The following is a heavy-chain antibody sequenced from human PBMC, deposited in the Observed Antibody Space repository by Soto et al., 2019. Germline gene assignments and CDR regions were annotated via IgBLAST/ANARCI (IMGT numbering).Heavy chain of an antibody. J-gene: IGHJ6*02. CDR1: GGTFSSYA. Sequence: QVQLVQSGAEVKKPGSSVKVSCKASGGTFSSYAISWVRQAPGQGLEWMGGIIPIFGTANYAQKFQGRVTITADESTSKAYMELSSLRSEDTAGYYCARDQSNWNDGYYYYGMDVWGQGTTVTVSS. CDR2: IIPIFGTA. V-gene: IGHV1-69*12. D-gene: IGHD1-1*01. CDR3: ARDQSNWNDGYYYYGMDV.